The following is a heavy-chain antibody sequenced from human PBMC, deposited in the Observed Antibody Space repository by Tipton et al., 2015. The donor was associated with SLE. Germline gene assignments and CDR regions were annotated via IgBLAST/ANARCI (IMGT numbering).Heavy chain of an antibody. J-gene: IGHJ4*02. CDR3: TRGGTMIVVVKDY. CDR1: GFTFGDYA. Sequence: SLRLSCTASGFTFGDYAMSWVRQAPGKGLEWVGFIRSKAYGGTTEYAASVKGRFTISRDDSKSIAYLQMNSLKTEDTAVYYCTRGGTMIVVVKDYWGQGTLVTVSS. V-gene: IGHV3-49*04. CDR2: IRSKAYGGTT. D-gene: IGHD3-22*01.